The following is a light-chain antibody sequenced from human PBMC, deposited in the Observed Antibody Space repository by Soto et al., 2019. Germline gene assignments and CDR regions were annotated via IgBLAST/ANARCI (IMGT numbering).Light chain of an antibody. CDR1: QSVSSK. J-gene: IGKJ4*01. CDR2: GAS. CDR3: QQRSNWPLT. Sequence: EMVMTQSPATLSVSPGERATLSCRASQSVSSKLAWYQQKPGQAPRLLIYGASTRATGIPARFSGSGSGTEFTLTISSLQSEDFAVYYCQQRSNWPLTFGGGTKVDIK. V-gene: IGKV3-15*01.